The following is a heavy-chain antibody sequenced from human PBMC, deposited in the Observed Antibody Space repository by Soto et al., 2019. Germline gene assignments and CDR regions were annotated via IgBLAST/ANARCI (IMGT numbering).Heavy chain of an antibody. V-gene: IGHV1-18*01. Sequence: QVQLVQSGAEVKKPGASVKVSCKASGYTFTSYGISWVRQAPGQGLEWMGWISAYNGNTNYAQKLQGRVTMTTDTSTRTAYMERRSLRSNDTAVYYCAREVEMEPRGNWLDPWGQGTLVTVSS. CDR2: ISAYNGNT. CDR1: GYTFTSYG. CDR3: AREVEMEPRGNWLDP. J-gene: IGHJ5*02. D-gene: IGHD1-1*01.